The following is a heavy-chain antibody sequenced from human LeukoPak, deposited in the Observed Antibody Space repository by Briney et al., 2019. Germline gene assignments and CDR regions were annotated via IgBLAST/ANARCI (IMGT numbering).Heavy chain of an antibody. CDR2: ITGSDDKT. V-gene: IGHV3-23*01. Sequence: PGGSLRLSCAASGFTFSGSAMTWVRQAPGKGLQWVSTITGSDDKTYYADSVKGRFTISRDNSKNTLYLQMNSLRAEDTAVYYCATHRRGITMVRGVIPRFAYWGQGTLVTVSS. D-gene: IGHD3-10*01. CDR1: GFTFSGSA. CDR3: ATHRRGITMVRGVIPRFAY. J-gene: IGHJ4*02.